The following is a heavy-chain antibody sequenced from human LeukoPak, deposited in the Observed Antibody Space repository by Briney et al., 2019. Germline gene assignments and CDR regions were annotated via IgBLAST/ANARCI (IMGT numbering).Heavy chain of an antibody. D-gene: IGHD3-16*01. V-gene: IGHV3-7*01. CDR1: GLTFNKYW. Sequence: GGSLRLSCEASGLTFNKYWMTWVRQAPGKGLEWVANIKQDGSEKNYVDSVKGRFTISRDNSKNTLYLQMNSLRTEDTAVYCCAKKGGHYYYYMDVWAKGPRSPSP. CDR2: IKQDGSEK. CDR3: AKKGGHYYYYMDV. J-gene: IGHJ6*03.